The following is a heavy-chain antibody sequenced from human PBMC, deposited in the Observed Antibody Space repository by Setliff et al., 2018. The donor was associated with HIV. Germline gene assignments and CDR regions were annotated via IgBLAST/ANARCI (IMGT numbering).Heavy chain of an antibody. V-gene: IGHV4-38-2*01. Sequence: ETLSLTCAVSGYSISSGYFWGWIRQPPGKGLEWIGSIWHSGNTYYNPSLKSRVTISVDTSKNQFSLKLSSVTAADTAVYYCARGLSVYSYANVYFHHWGQGALVTVSS. CDR2: IWHSGNT. CDR1: GYSISSGYF. J-gene: IGHJ1*01. D-gene: IGHD5-18*01. CDR3: ARGLSVYSYANVYFHH.